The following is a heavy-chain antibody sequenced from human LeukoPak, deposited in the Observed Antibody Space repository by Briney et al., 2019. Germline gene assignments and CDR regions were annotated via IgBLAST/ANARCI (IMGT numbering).Heavy chain of an antibody. V-gene: IGHV1-46*03. CDR1: GYTFTSYY. Sequence: ASVKVSCTASGYTFTSYYMHWVRQAPGQGLEWMGIINPSGGSTSYAQKFQGRVTMTRDTSTSTVYMELSSLRSEDTAVYYCARDLPALDWFDPWGQGTLVTVSS. CDR2: INPSGGST. CDR3: ARDLPALDWFDP. J-gene: IGHJ5*02.